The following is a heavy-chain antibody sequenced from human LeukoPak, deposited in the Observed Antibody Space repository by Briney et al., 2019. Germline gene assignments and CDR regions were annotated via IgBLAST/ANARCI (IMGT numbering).Heavy chain of an antibody. CDR2: IYYTGST. Sequence: PSETLSLTCTVSGGSISSYYWSWIRQPPGKGLEWIGYIYYTGSTNYNSSLKSRVTISVDTSKNQFSLNLSSVTAADTAMYYCARVRGSNYYDSSGYSGAFDIWGQGTMVTVSS. V-gene: IGHV4-59*01. CDR1: GGSISSYY. CDR3: ARVRGSNYYDSSGYSGAFDI. D-gene: IGHD3-22*01. J-gene: IGHJ3*02.